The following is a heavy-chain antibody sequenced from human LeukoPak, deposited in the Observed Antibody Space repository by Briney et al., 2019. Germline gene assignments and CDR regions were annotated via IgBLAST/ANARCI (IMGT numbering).Heavy chain of an antibody. CDR2: ISGSGGTT. Sequence: GGSLRLSCAASGFTFSAYAMAWVRQAPGKGLEWVSTISGSGGTTYSADSVKGRFNISRDNSKNILYLQVNSLRAGDTAVYYCAKDYYYDSSGYYYGDAFDIWGQGTMVTVSS. D-gene: IGHD3-22*01. J-gene: IGHJ3*02. CDR1: GFTFSAYA. CDR3: AKDYYYDSSGYYYGDAFDI. V-gene: IGHV3-23*01.